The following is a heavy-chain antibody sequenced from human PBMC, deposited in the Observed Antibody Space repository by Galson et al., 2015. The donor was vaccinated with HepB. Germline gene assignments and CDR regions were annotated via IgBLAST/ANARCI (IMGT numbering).Heavy chain of an antibody. CDR3: ARDQRGALDY. CDR2: ISYDGSNK. CDR1: GFTFSNYA. V-gene: IGHV3-30-3*01. D-gene: IGHD3-16*01. J-gene: IGHJ4*02. Sequence: SLRLSCAASGFTFSNYAIHWVRQAPGKGLEWVAVISYDGSNKYYADSVKGRFTISRDNSKNTLYLQMSSLRAEDTAVYYCARDQRGALDYWGQGTLVTVSS.